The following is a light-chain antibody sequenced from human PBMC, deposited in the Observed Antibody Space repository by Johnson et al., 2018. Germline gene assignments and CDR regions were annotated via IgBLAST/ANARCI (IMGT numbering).Light chain of an antibody. Sequence: QSVLTQPPSVYAAPGQKVTISCSGSSSNIGNNYVSWYQQLPGPAPKLLIYETNKRPSGIPDRFSGSKSGPSATLGITGLQTGDEADYYCGTWDSSLSAGNVFGTGTKVTVL. CDR3: GTWDSSLSAGNV. CDR1: SSNIGNNY. V-gene: IGLV1-51*02. CDR2: ETN. J-gene: IGLJ1*01.